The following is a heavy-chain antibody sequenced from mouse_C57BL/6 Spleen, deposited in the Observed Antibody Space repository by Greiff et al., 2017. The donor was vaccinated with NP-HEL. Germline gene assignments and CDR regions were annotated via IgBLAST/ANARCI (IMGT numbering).Heavy chain of an antibody. D-gene: IGHD1-1*01. CDR2: INPNYGTT. V-gene: IGHV1-39*01. Sequence: VQLKESGPELVKPGASVKISCKASGYSFTDYNMNWVKQSNGKSLEWIGVINPNYGTTSYNQKFKGKATLTVDQSSSTAYMQLNSLTSEDSAVYYCARITTVVATRYWYFDVWGTGTTVTVSS. CDR3: ARITTVVATRYWYFDV. J-gene: IGHJ1*03. CDR1: GYSFTDYN.